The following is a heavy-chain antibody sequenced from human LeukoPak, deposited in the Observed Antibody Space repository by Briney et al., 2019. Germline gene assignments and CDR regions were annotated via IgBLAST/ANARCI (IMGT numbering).Heavy chain of an antibody. D-gene: IGHD3-22*01. CDR1: GYSFTSYW. CDR2: IYPGDSDT. J-gene: IGHJ4*02. Sequence: GESLKISCKCSGYSFTSYWIGWVRQMPGKGLEWMGIIYPGDSDTRYSPSFQGQVTISADKSISTAYLQWSSLKASDTAMYYCARGGYYYDSSGYSNYWGQGTLVTVSS. V-gene: IGHV5-51*01. CDR3: ARGGYYYDSSGYSNY.